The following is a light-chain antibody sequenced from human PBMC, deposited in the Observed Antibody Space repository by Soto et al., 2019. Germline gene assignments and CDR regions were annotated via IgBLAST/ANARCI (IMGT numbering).Light chain of an antibody. V-gene: IGKV3-15*01. CDR3: QQYTNWPRT. J-gene: IGKJ1*01. Sequence: EIVRTPYHAPLSLSPGERATLSCRASQSVSSNLAWYQQKPGQAPRLLIYGASTRATGIPARFSGSGSGTEFTLTISSLQSEDFAVYYCQQYTNWPRTLGQGTKVDIK. CDR2: GAS. CDR1: QSVSSN.